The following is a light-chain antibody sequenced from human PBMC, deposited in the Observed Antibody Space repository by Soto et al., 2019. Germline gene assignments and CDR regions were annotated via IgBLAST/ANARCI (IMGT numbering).Light chain of an antibody. CDR2: GVT. CDR3: FSHRGGDSHV. J-gene: IGLJ1*01. V-gene: IGLV2-14*01. CDR1: SSGVGAYNY. Sequence: QSVLTQPASVSGSPGQSITISCTGTSSGVGAYNYVSWYHQYPGKAPKLMIYGVTNRPSGVSNRFSGSKTGNTASLTISGLQAEDEADYYCFSHRGGDSHVFGTGTKVTVL.